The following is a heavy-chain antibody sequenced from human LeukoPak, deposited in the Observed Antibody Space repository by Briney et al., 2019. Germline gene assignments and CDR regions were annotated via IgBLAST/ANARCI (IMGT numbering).Heavy chain of an antibody. CDR1: GFTFSSYW. CDR3: AKHCGGDCYGMDV. J-gene: IGHJ6*02. D-gene: IGHD2-21*01. V-gene: IGHV3-7*01. CDR2: IKQDGSEK. Sequence: GGSLRLSCTASGFTFSSYWMSWVRQAPGKGLEWVANIKQDGSEKDYVDSVKGRFTISRDNAKNSVYLQMNSLRAEDTAVYYCAKHCGGDCYGMDVWGQGTTVTVSS.